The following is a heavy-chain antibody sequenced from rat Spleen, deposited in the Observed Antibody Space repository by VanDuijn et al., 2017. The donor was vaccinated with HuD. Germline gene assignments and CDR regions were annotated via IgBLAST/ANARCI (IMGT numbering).Heavy chain of an antibody. CDR2: ISTGGGNT. J-gene: IGHJ3*01. D-gene: IGHD5-1*01. Sequence: EVQLVESGGGLVQPGGSLKLSCAASGFTFSTYAMAWVRQAPTKGLEWIESISTGGGNTYYRDSEKGRFTISRDNAKNTQYLQMDSLRSEDTATYYCARGTGSLAYWGQGTLVTVSS. V-gene: IGHV5S13*01. CDR3: ARGTGSLAY. CDR1: GFTFSTYA.